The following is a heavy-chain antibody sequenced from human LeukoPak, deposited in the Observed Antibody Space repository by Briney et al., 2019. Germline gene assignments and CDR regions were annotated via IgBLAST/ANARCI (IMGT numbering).Heavy chain of an antibody. CDR3: ARHKGECNDTKCYLVYFDQ. V-gene: IGHV4-34*01. J-gene: IGHJ4*02. CDR2: ITHAGNI. D-gene: IGHD2-2*01. Sequence: PSDTLSLTCTVYGASFTSYYWSWLRQSPGKGLEWIGEITHAGNINSNESFKSRLTLSADTSKNEVSLKLNSVTAADTAVYCCARHKGECNDTKCYLVYFDQWGQGSQVTVSS. CDR1: GASFTSYY.